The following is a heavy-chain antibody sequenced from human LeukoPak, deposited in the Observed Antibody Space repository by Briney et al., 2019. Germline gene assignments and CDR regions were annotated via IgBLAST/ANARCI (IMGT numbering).Heavy chain of an antibody. Sequence: PGGSPRLSCAASGFTFSSYDMHWVRQATGKGLEWVSAIGSAGDTYYPGSVKSRFTISRENAKNSLYLQMNSLRAGDTAVYYCARVPSLRYCSSTSCPYGMDVWGQGTTVTVSS. CDR2: IGSAGDT. CDR1: GFTFSSYD. V-gene: IGHV3-13*04. D-gene: IGHD2-2*01. J-gene: IGHJ6*02. CDR3: ARVPSLRYCSSTSCPYGMDV.